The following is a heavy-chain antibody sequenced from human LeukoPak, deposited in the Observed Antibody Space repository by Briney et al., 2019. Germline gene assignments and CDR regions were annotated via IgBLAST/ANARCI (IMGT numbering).Heavy chain of an antibody. CDR3: ARHLFSRRRDSSIDY. CDR2: IWTDGVT. J-gene: IGHJ4*02. V-gene: IGHV4-61*02. CDR1: GGSISSGNYY. D-gene: IGHD6-13*01. Sequence: SETLSLTCTVSGGSISSGNYYWSWIRQPAGKGLEWIGRIWTDGVTSYNPSLKSRVTISVDTSKNQFSLKLSSVTAADTAVYYCARHLFSRRRDSSIDYWGQGTLVTVSS.